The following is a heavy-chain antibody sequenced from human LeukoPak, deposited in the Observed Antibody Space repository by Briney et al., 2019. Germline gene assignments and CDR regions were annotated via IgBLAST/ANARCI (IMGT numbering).Heavy chain of an antibody. CDR3: ASSPRSSTRQLLRCYYYYMDV. V-gene: IGHV4-34*01. CDR2: INHSGST. J-gene: IGHJ6*03. CDR1: GGSFSGYY. D-gene: IGHD2-2*01. Sequence: SETLSLTCAVYGGSFSGYYWSWIRQPPGKGLEWIGEINHSGSTNYNPSLKSRVTISVDTSKNQFSLKLSSVTAADTAVYYCASSPRSSTRQLLRCYYYYMDVWGKGTTVTVCS.